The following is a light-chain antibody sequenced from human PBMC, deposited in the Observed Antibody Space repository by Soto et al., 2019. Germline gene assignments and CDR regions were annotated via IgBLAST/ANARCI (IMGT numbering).Light chain of an antibody. CDR2: SHN. Sequence: QSVLTQPPSASGTPGQRVTISCSGSSSNIGSNTVNWYQHLPRTAPKLIMYSHNQRPSGVPDRFSGSKSGTSASLAISGLQSEDEADYYCATWDDSLNGVVFGGGTKLTV. CDR3: ATWDDSLNGVV. V-gene: IGLV1-44*01. CDR1: SSNIGSNT. J-gene: IGLJ2*01.